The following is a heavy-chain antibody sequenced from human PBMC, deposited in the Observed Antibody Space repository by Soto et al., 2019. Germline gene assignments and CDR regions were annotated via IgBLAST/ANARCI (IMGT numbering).Heavy chain of an antibody. CDR2: IRSKAYGETT. J-gene: IGHJ6*02. CDR3: TKYTYTSRYSYFGMDV. V-gene: IGHV3-49*03. D-gene: IGHD2-15*01. Sequence: LRLSCTGSGFTFGDYAMSWSRQAPGKGLEWVGVIRSKAYGETTDYAASVKVRFTIFRDDSKSIAYLQMSSLQTEDTGVYYCTKYTYTSRYSYFGMDVWGQGTTVTVSS. CDR1: GFTFGDYA.